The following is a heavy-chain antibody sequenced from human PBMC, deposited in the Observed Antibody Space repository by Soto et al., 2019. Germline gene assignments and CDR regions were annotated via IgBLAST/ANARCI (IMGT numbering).Heavy chain of an antibody. D-gene: IGHD5-18*01. CDR1: GFTFSNYD. Sequence: EVQLVESGGGLVQPGGSLRLSCAASGFTFSNYDMHWVRQATGKGLEWVSAIGTAGDTFYPGSVKGRFTISRENAKNSLYLQMNSLRAGETAVYYCARVPKGRLWTFDYWGQGPLVTVSS. J-gene: IGHJ4*02. CDR2: IGTAGDT. CDR3: ARVPKGRLWTFDY. V-gene: IGHV3-13*01.